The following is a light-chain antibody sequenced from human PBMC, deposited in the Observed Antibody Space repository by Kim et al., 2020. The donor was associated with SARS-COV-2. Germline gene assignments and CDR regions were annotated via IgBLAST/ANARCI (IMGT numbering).Light chain of an antibody. CDR2: KVT. Sequence: GLTVATSCPGTRGDVSSYKYVSWYQHHPGKTPKLIIYKVTKRPSGVPDRCSGSMSGNTASLTVSGLQAEDEADYYCASHGGYDYVFGTGTKVTVL. V-gene: IGLV2-11*01. CDR3: ASHGGYDYV. CDR1: RGDVSSYKY. J-gene: IGLJ1*01.